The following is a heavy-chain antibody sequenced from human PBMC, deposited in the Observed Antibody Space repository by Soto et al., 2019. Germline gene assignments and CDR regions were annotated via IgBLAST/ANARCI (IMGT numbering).Heavy chain of an antibody. D-gene: IGHD6-19*01. CDR2: ISGNGVYR. J-gene: IGHJ5*02. CDR3: AKCAVSESLGES. Sequence: EVQLLESGGDLVQPGGSLRLSCAASGFTFSRYAMGWVRQAPGMGLEWFSGISGNGVYRFYGGSVRGRFTVSRGNSIYLLFMRMHALRAEDTAVSFGAKCAVSESLGESWCQGALFAVST. CDR1: GFTFSRYA. V-gene: IGHV3-23*01.